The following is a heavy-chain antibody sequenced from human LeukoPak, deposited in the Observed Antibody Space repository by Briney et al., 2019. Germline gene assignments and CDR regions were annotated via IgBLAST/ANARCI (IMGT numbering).Heavy chain of an antibody. J-gene: IGHJ4*02. CDR2: ISSGGST. D-gene: IGHD6-19*01. Sequence: GGSLRLSCAASGFTVSSNYMSWVRQAPGKGLEWVSVISSGGSTDYADSVKGRFTLSRYNYKNTLYLQMNSLRVEDTAVYYCARDQGQWAYYFDYWGQGTLVTVSS. CDR3: ARDQGQWAYYFDY. V-gene: IGHV3-53*01. CDR1: GFTVSSNY.